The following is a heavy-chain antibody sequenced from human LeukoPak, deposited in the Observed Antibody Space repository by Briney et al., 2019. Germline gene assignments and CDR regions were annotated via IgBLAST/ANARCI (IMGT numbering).Heavy chain of an antibody. J-gene: IGHJ4*02. Sequence: SETLSLTCAVSGGSISSGGYSWSWIRQPPGKGLEWIGYIYHSGSTYYNPSLKSRVTISVDTSKNQFSLKLSSVTAADTAVYYCARHKLRIAAAGRFDYWGQGTLVTVSS. D-gene: IGHD6-13*01. V-gene: IGHV4-30-2*01. CDR3: ARHKLRIAAAGRFDY. CDR2: IYHSGST. CDR1: GGSISSGGYS.